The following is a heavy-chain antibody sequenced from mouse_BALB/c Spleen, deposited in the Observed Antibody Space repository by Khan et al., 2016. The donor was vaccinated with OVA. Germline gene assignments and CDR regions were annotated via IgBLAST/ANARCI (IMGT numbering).Heavy chain of an antibody. CDR2: IDPPNDNT. D-gene: IGHD2-14*01. CDR1: GFNIKDTY. CDR3: ASLYYRSAWFAY. V-gene: IGHV14-3*02. J-gene: IGHJ3*01. Sequence: EVQLQESGAELVKPGASVKLSCTTSGFNIKDTYIHWVKQRPEQGLEWIGRIDPPNDNTKYAPKFQGKATITADTSSNTAYLQLSSLTSEDTAVYYGASLYYRSAWFAYWGQGTLVTVSA.